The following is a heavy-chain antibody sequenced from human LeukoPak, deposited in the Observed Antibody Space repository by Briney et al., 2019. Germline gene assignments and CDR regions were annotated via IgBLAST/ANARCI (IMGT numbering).Heavy chain of an antibody. J-gene: IGHJ3*02. CDR1: GGTFSSYA. D-gene: IGHD6-19*01. CDR2: IIPIFGTA. CDR3: AANTAAVAVGAFDI. Sequence: SVKVSCKASGGTFSSYAISWVRQAPGQGLEWMGGIIPIFGTANYAQKFQERVTITRDRSTSTAYMELSSLRSEDTAVYYCAANTAAVAVGAFDIWGQGTMVTVSS. V-gene: IGHV1-69*05.